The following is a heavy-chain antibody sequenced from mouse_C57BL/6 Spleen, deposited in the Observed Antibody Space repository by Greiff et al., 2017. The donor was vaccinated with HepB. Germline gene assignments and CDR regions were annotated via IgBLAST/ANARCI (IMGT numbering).Heavy chain of an antibody. CDR3: ARPGSSGYFYAMDY. D-gene: IGHD3-2*02. CDR2: INPDSSTI. J-gene: IGHJ4*01. V-gene: IGHV4-1*01. Sequence: EVKVVESGGGLVQPGGSLKLSCAASGIDFSRYWMSWVRRAPGKGLEWIGEINPDSSTINYAPSLKDKFIISRANDKNTLYLQMSKVRSEDTALYYCARPGSSGYFYAMDYWGQGTSVTVSS. CDR1: GIDFSRYW.